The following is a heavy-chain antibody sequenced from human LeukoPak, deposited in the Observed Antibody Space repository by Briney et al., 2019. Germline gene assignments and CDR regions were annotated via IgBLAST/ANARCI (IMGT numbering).Heavy chain of an antibody. Sequence: QSGGSLRLSCAASGFTLSSYWMSWVRQAPGKGLEWVANIKEDGSEKYYVDSVKGRFTISRDNAQSSVYLHMNSLTAEDTALYYCARDWVAGVPFDAFDIWGQGTMVSVSS. CDR3: ARDWVAGVPFDAFDI. CDR1: GFTLSSYW. D-gene: IGHD3-10*01. V-gene: IGHV3-7*03. J-gene: IGHJ3*02. CDR2: IKEDGSEK.